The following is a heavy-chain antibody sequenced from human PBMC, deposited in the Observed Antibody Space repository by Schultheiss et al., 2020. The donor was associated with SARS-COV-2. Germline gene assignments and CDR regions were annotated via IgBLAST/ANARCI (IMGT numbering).Heavy chain of an antibody. CDR1: GFTFSDRT. J-gene: IGHJ6*02. V-gene: IGHV3-64*04. D-gene: IGHD4-17*01. CDR3: ARGATVTTGSYSSYNGMDV. Sequence: GGSLRLSCAASGFTFSDRTMDWVRQAPGKGLEYVSAISSNGGSTYYADSVKGRFIISRDKSKNTVFLQMNSLRAEDTAAYYCARGATVTTGSYSSYNGMDVWGQGTTVTV. CDR2: ISSNGGST.